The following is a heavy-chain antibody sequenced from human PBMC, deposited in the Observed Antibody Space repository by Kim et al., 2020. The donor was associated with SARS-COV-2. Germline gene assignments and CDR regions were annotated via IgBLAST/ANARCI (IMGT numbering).Heavy chain of an antibody. Sequence: GGSLRLSCAASGFTFSSYSMYWVRQAPGKGLEWVAVISYDGSNKYYADSVKGRFTISRDNSKNTLYLQMNSLRAEDTAVYYCAKPVRGIAAAGTAAFDIWGQGTMVTVSS. CDR1: GFTFSSYS. CDR2: ISYDGSNK. J-gene: IGHJ3*02. V-gene: IGHV3-30*18. D-gene: IGHD6-13*01. CDR3: AKPVRGIAAAGTAAFDI.